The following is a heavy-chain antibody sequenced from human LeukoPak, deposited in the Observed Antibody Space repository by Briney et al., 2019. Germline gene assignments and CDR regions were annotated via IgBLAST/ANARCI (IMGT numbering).Heavy chain of an antibody. CDR2: ISSNGGST. J-gene: IGHJ6*02. Sequence: PGGSLRLSCAASGFTFSSYTMHWVRQAPGKGLEYVSAISSNGGSTYYANSVKGRFTISRDNSKNTLYLQMGSLIAEDMAVYYCASNLPAPDVWGQGTTVTVSS. V-gene: IGHV3-64*01. CDR3: ASNLPAPDV. CDR1: GFTFSSYT.